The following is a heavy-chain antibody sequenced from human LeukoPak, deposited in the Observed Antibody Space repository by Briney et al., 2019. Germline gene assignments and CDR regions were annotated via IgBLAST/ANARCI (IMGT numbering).Heavy chain of an antibody. J-gene: IGHJ1*01. V-gene: IGHV3-23*01. CDR2: ISDSGGST. D-gene: IGHD5-18*01. CDR1: GLSLSSFA. Sequence: GRSLRLAWAVSGLSLSSFAMRWVRQAPGKGLEWVSGISDSGGSTDYADSVKGRFTISRDNSKSTLYLQMNSLRAEDTAVYYCAKDQGIQLWLKYFQHWGQGTLVTVSS. CDR3: AKDQGIQLWLKYFQH.